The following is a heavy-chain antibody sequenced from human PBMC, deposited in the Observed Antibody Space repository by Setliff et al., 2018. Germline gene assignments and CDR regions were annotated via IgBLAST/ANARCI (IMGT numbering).Heavy chain of an antibody. V-gene: IGHV4-4*07. Sequence: PSETLSLTCTVSGGSISSYYWSWIRQPAGKGLEWIGRIYTSGSTNYNPSLKRRVTMSVDTSKNQFSLKLSSVTAADTAVYYCARDFFRAREDACMLEYAFDIWGQGTMVTVSS. CDR2: IYTSGST. D-gene: IGHD2-8*01. J-gene: IGHJ3*02. CDR1: GGSISSYY. CDR3: ARDFFRAREDACMLEYAFDI.